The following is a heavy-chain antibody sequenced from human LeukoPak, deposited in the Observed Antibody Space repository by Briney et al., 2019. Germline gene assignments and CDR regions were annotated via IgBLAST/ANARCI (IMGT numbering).Heavy chain of an antibody. D-gene: IGHD1-26*01. CDR1: GYTLTSYY. J-gene: IGHJ4*02. CDR2: VNPRSGST. V-gene: IGHV1-46*01. Sequence: GASVKVSCKASGYTLTSYYIHWVRQAPGQGLEWMGIVNPRSGSTSYAQKFQGRVTMTRDMSTSTVYMELSSLRSEDTAVYYCARNSPSGSYIGYWGQGALVTVSS. CDR3: ARNSPSGSYIGY.